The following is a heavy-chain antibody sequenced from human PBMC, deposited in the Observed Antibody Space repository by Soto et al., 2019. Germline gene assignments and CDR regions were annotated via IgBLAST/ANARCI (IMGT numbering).Heavy chain of an antibody. CDR2: ISGGGGTT. J-gene: IGHJ4*02. V-gene: IGHV3-23*01. Sequence: QSGGSLRLSCAASGFTFSSYAMSWVRQAPGKGLEWVSTISGGGGTTYYADSVKGRFTISRDNSKNTLYLQMNSLRAEDTAVYYCAKDRIAARQIIFFDYWGQGTLVTVSS. CDR3: AKDRIAARQIIFFDY. CDR1: GFTFSSYA. D-gene: IGHD6-6*01.